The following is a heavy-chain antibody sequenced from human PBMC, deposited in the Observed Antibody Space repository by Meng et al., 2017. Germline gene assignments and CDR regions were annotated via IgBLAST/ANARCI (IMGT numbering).Heavy chain of an antibody. V-gene: IGHV4-38-2*02. J-gene: IGHJ4*02. CDR1: GYSISSGYY. D-gene: IGHD3-22*01. CDR2: IYHSGST. Sequence: GSLRLSCTVSGYSISSGYYWGWIRQPPGKGLEWIGSIYHSGSTYYNPSLKSRVTISVDTSKNQFSLKLSSVTAADTAVYYCARYREHYYDSSGYYRWSRGYYFDYWGQGTLVTVSS. CDR3: ARYREHYYDSSGYYRWSRGYYFDY.